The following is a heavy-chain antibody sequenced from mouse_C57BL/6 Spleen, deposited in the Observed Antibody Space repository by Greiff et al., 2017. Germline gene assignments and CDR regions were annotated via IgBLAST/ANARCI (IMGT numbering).Heavy chain of an antibody. CDR1: GYTFTGYW. CDR3: AISHYYYVRRFAY. J-gene: IGHJ3*01. V-gene: IGHV1-9*01. D-gene: IGHD1-1*01. CDR2: ILPGSGGT. Sequence: VQLQQSGAELMKPGASVKLSCKATGYTFTGYWIEWVKQRPGHGLEWIGEILPGSGGTNYNEKFKGKATFTADTSSNTAYMQLSSLTTEDSAIYYCAISHYYYVRRFAYWGQGTLVTVSA.